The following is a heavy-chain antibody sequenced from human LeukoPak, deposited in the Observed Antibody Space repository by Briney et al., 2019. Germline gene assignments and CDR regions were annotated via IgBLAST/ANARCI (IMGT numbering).Heavy chain of an antibody. Sequence: ASVKVSCKTSGYTFTSYYMHWVRQAPGQGLEWMGWINPDSGGTNYAQKFQGRVTMTRDTPITTAYMELSRLRSDDTAVYYCARDLDYYGSGGFFNIWGQGTMVTVSS. V-gene: IGHV1-2*02. CDR1: GYTFTSYY. J-gene: IGHJ3*02. CDR2: INPDSGGT. CDR3: ARDLDYYGSGGFFNI. D-gene: IGHD3-10*01.